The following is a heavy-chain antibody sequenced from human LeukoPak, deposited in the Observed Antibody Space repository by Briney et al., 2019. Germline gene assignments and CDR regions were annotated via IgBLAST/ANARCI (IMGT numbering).Heavy chain of an antibody. CDR2: IYYSGST. V-gene: IGHV4-39*01. D-gene: IGHD2-15*01. CDR3: ARAYCSGGSCYSNYYYYYGMDV. Sequence: PSETQSLTCTVSGGSISSSSYYWGWIRQPPGKGLEWIGSIYYSGSTYYNPSLKSRVTISVDTSKNQFSLKLSSVTAADTAVYYCARAYCSGGSCYSNYYYYYGMDVWGQGTTVTVSS. CDR1: GGSISSSSYY. J-gene: IGHJ6*02.